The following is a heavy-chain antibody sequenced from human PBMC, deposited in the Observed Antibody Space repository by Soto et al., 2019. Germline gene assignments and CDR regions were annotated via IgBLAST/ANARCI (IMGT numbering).Heavy chain of an antibody. CDR2: ITTASTYI. D-gene: IGHD5-12*01. Sequence: GGSLRLSCAASGFTFSGYPMNWVRQAPGKGLEWVASITTASTYIYYADSVKGRFTISRDNSKNTLYLQMNSLRAEDTAVYYCAQHSHPWMATIADWFDPWG. CDR1: GFTFSGYP. J-gene: IGHJ5*02. CDR3: AQHSHPWMATIADWFDP. V-gene: IGHV3-21*01.